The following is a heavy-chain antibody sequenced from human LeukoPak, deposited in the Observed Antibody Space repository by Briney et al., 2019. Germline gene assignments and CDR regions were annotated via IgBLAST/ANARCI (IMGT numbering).Heavy chain of an antibody. Sequence: ASVKVSCKASGYTFTGYYIHWVRQAPGQGIEWMGWIYPYSGDTNYAQNFQGRVTMTRDTSISTAYKELSSLKSDDTAVYYCARDRNSGSSLDIWGQGTMLTVSS. CDR1: GYTFTGYY. CDR3: ARDRNSGSSLDI. J-gene: IGHJ3*02. V-gene: IGHV1-2*02. CDR2: IYPYSGDT. D-gene: IGHD6-6*01.